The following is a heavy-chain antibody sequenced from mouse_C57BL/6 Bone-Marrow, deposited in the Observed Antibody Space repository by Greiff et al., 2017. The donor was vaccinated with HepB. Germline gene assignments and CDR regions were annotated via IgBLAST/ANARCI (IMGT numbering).Heavy chain of an antibody. D-gene: IGHD5-5*01. CDR2: IYPGSGNT. Sequence: VQLQQSGAELVRPGASVKLSCKASGYTFTDYYINWVKQRPGQGLEWIARIYPGSGNTYYNEKFKGKATLTAEKSSSTAYMQLSSLTSEDSAVYFCAREPELPYGYWGQGTTLTVSS. CDR3: AREPELPYGY. V-gene: IGHV1-76*01. J-gene: IGHJ2*01. CDR1: GYTFTDYY.